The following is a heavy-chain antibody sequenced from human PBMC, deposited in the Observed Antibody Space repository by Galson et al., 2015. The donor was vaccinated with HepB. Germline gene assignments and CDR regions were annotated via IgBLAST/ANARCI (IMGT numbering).Heavy chain of an antibody. CDR3: AHRHQASLVQGGLFDF. V-gene: IGHV2-5*02. J-gene: IGHJ4*02. CDR1: GFSLITSGVG. Sequence: PALVKPTQTLTLTCTFSGFSLITSGVGVGWIRQPPEKTLEWLAIIYWDDDKRYSPSLKTRLTITKDTSKNQVVLTMTNMDPVDTATYYCAHRHQASLVQGGLFDFWGQGTLVTVSS. CDR2: IYWDDDK. D-gene: IGHD3-10*01.